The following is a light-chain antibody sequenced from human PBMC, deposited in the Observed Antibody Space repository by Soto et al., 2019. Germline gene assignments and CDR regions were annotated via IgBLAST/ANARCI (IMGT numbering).Light chain of an antibody. CDR1: SSNIGAGYD. CDR2: GNI. Sequence: QAVVTQPPSVSGAPGQRVTISCTGSSSNIGAGYDVHWYQQRPGTAPKLLIFGNINRPSGVPDRFSGSKSGTSASLAITGLQAEDEGDYYCAAWDDSLSGRVFGTGTKLTVL. V-gene: IGLV1-40*01. CDR3: AAWDDSLSGRV. J-gene: IGLJ1*01.